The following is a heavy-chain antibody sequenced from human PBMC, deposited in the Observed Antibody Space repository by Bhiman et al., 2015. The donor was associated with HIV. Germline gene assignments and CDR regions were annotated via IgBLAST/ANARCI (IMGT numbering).Heavy chain of an antibody. Sequence: EVQLVESGGGLIQPGGSLRLSCAASGFTVSGNYMSWVRQAPGKGLEWVSVIYGGGLTYYADSVRGRFTISRDKSKNTLYLQMNSLRVEDTAVYYCASYSSSWSRTDYFDYWGQGTLVTVSS. CDR3: ASYSSSWSRTDYFDY. V-gene: IGHV3-53*01. D-gene: IGHD6-13*01. J-gene: IGHJ4*02. CDR1: GFTVSGNY. CDR2: IYGGGLT.